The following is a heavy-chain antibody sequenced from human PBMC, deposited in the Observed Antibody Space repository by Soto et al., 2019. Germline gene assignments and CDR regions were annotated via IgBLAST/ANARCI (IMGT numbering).Heavy chain of an antibody. CDR2: VIPIFGTT. D-gene: IGHD6-6*01. J-gene: IGHJ6*02. CDR3: ARGSRGIAARFGMDV. Sequence: QVQLVQSGAEVQKPGSSVKVSCKASGGTFSSYAISWVRQAPGQGLEWMGGVIPIFGTTNYAQKFQGRVTITADESTSTAYMELSSLRSEDTAVYYCARGSRGIAARFGMDVWGQGTTVTVSS. V-gene: IGHV1-69*01. CDR1: GGTFSSYA.